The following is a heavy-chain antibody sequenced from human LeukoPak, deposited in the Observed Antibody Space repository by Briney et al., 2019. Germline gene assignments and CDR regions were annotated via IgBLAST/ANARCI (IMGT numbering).Heavy chain of an antibody. CDR3: ARDTLDYYDSGYDAFDI. V-gene: IGHV3-21*01. J-gene: IGHJ3*02. Sequence: GGSLTLSCAASGFTFSSYSMNWVPDAPGKGLEWVSSISSSSSYIYYADSVKGRFTISRDNAKNSLYLQMNCLRAEDTAVYYCARDTLDYYDSGYDAFDIWGQGTMVTVSS. CDR2: ISSSSSYI. D-gene: IGHD3-22*01. CDR1: GFTFSSYS.